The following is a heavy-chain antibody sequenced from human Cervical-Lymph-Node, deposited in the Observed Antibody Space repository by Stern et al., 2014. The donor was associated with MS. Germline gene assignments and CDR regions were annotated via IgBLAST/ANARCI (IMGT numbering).Heavy chain of an antibody. Sequence: EVQLVESGGGLVKPGGSLRLSCEAAGFSFSNYDMNWVRQAPGKGLEWLSVLSRTSSYIYYADSVKGRFTVSRDNAKNSLFLQIDSLRVEDTAVYYCARDGYGTNADYYGFDVWGQGTTVTVSS. CDR3: ARDGYGTNADYYGFDV. J-gene: IGHJ6*02. D-gene: IGHD2-8*01. V-gene: IGHV3-21*01. CDR1: GFSFSNYD. CDR2: LSRTSSYI.